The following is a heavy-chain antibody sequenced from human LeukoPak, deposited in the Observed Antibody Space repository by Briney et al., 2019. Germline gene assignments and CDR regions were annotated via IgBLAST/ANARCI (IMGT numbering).Heavy chain of an antibody. V-gene: IGHV3-23*01. Sequence: GGSLRLSCAASGFTFSNFAISWVRQAPGKGLDWVSAISGSGLSTYYADSVKGRFTISRDNSKNTIYLQMTDLRAEDTALYYCAKRGGFDSSGYYQPPEDFWGQGTRVTVSS. CDR2: ISGSGLST. J-gene: IGHJ4*02. D-gene: IGHD3-22*01. CDR3: AKRGGFDSSGYYQPPEDF. CDR1: GFTFSNFA.